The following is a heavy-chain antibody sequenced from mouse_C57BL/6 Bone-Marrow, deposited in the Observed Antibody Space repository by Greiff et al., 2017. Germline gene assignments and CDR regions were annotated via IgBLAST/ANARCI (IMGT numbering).Heavy chain of an antibody. V-gene: IGHV1-50*01. CDR2: IDPSDSYT. Sequence: VQLQQPGAELVKPGASVKLSCKASGYTFTSYWMQWVKQRPGQGLEWIGEIDPSDSYTNYNQKFKGKATLTVDTSSSTAYMQLSSLPSEDSAVYYCARDSNAMDYWGQGTSVTVSS. CDR3: ARDSNAMDY. CDR1: GYTFTSYW. J-gene: IGHJ4*01.